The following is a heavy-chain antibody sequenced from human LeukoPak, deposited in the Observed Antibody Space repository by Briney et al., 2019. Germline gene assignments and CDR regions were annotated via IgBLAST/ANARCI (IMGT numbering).Heavy chain of an antibody. V-gene: IGHV4-38-2*02. CDR2: SIYHSGST. CDR1: GYSISSISSTYY. Sequence: SETLSLTCTVSGYSISSISSTYYWGWVRQSPGKRLEWIGSSIYHSGSTYYNPSLQSRVTISIDTSKNQFSLKLSSVTAADTAVYYCARVSTGVGWVVPAAIWFDPWGQGTLVTVSS. J-gene: IGHJ5*02. D-gene: IGHD2-2*01. CDR3: ARVSTGVGWVVPAAIWFDP.